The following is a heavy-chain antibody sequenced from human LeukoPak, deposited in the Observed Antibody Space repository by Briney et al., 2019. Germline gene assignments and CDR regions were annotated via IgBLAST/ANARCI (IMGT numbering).Heavy chain of an antibody. CDR2: IYYTGST. CDR3: ARAPPDDSSGYYQTNWYFDL. V-gene: IGHV4-31*03. CDR1: GGAISSGGYY. D-gene: IGHD3-22*01. Sequence: SETLSLTCTVSGGAISSGGYYWSWIRQHPGKGLEWIGYIYYTGSTYYNPSLKSRVTISVDTSKNQFSLNLNSVTAADTAVYHCARAPPDDSSGYYQTNWYFDLWGRGTLVTVSS. J-gene: IGHJ2*01.